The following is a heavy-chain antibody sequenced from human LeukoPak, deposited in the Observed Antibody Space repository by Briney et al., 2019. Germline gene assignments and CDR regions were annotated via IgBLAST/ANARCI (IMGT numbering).Heavy chain of an antibody. D-gene: IGHD5-12*01. Sequence: PGGSLRLSCVASGFTFNTYAMNWVRQAPGRGLEWISAISGSGSSTYYADSVEGRFTISRDNSRNILYLQMTRLTVDDTAVYYCWKGYTKESTTWPWGQGTLVTVSS. J-gene: IGHJ5*02. CDR1: GFTFNTYA. V-gene: IGHV3-23*01. CDR3: WKGYTKESTTWP. CDR2: ISGSGSST.